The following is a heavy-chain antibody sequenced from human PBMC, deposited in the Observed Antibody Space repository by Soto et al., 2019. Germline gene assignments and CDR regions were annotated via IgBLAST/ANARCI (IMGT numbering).Heavy chain of an antibody. D-gene: IGHD2-8*01. Sequence: PSETLSLTCAVYGGSFSGYYWSWIRQPPGKGLEWIGEINHSGSTNYNPSLKSRVTISVDTSKNQFSLKLSSVTAADTAVYYCARGNGRDWFDPWGQGTLVTVSS. CDR2: INHSGST. CDR1: GGSFSGYY. J-gene: IGHJ5*02. CDR3: ARGNGRDWFDP. V-gene: IGHV4-34*01.